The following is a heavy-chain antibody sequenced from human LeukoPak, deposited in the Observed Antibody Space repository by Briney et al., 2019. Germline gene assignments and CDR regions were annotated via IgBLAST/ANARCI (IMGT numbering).Heavy chain of an antibody. V-gene: IGHV4-34*01. J-gene: IGHJ4*02. CDR2: INHSGST. CDR1: GGSFSGYY. Sequence: SETLSLTCAVYGGSFSGYYWSRIRQPPGKGLEWIGEINHSGSTNYNPSLKSRVTISVDTSKNQFSLKLSSVTAADTAVYYCAREYYGSGSYYIHFDYWGPGTLVTVSS. CDR3: AREYYGSGSYYIHFDY. D-gene: IGHD3-10*01.